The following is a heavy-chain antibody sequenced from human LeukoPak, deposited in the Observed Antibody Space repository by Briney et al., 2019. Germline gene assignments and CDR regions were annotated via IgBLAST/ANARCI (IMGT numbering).Heavy chain of an antibody. CDR1: GYTFTSYG. J-gene: IGHJ5*02. V-gene: IGHV1-18*01. CDR3: ARQIYGGNSFYWFDP. D-gene: IGHD4-23*01. Sequence: ASVKVSCKASGYTFTSYGISWVRQAPGQGLEWMGWISAYNGNTNYAQKLQGRVTMTTDTSTSTAYTELRSLRSDDTAVYYCARQIYGGNSFYWFDPWGQGTLVTVSS. CDR2: ISAYNGNT.